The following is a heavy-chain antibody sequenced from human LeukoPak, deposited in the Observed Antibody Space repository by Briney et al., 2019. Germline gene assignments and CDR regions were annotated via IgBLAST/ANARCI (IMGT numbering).Heavy chain of an antibody. CDR3: ARPPNYYYGRRAFSASFDY. J-gene: IGHJ4*02. CDR1: GYSFTNYW. Sequence: KAGESLKISCKCSGYSFTNYWIGWVRQMPGKGLEWMGIVYPVDSDTRYSPSFQGQVTFSADKSIIPAYLQWSSLKASDTAMYYCARPPNYYYGRRAFSASFDYWGQGTLVTVSS. D-gene: IGHD3-10*01. V-gene: IGHV5-51*01. CDR2: VYPVDSDT.